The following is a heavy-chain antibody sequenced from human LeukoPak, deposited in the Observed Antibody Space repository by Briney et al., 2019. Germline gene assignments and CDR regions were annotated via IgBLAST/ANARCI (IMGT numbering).Heavy chain of an antibody. V-gene: IGHV3-23*01. CDR2: ISGSGGTT. CDR3: AKDQDLQLVGDY. CDR1: GFTFSSYA. J-gene: IGHJ4*02. D-gene: IGHD6-13*01. Sequence: GGSLRLSCAAAGFTFSSYAMSWVRQAPGKGLEWVSDISGSGGTTHYADSVQGRFTISRDNSKNTLYLQMDSLRAEDTAVYFCAKDQDLQLVGDYWGQGTLVSVSS.